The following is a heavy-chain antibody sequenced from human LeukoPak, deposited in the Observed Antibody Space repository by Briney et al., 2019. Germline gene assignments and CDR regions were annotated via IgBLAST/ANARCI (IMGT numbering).Heavy chain of an antibody. Sequence: GASVKVSCKASGYTFTSYDINWVRQATGQGLEWMGWMNPNSGNTGYAQKFQGRVTMTRDTSISTAYMELSRLRSDDMAVYYCARGALVRGGSSDFDYWGQGSLVIVSS. J-gene: IGHJ4*02. CDR2: MNPNSGNT. D-gene: IGHD3-10*01. CDR3: ARGALVRGGSSDFDY. CDR1: GYTFTSYD. V-gene: IGHV1-8*01.